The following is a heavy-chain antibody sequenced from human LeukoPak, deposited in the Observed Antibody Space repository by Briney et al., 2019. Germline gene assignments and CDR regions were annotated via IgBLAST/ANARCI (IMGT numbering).Heavy chain of an antibody. D-gene: IGHD6-19*01. J-gene: IGHJ3*02. Sequence: ASVKVSCKASGYTFTGYYMHWVRQAPGQGLEWMGRINPNSGGTNYAQKSQGRVTMTRDTSISTAYMELSRLRSDDTAVYYCARGPRLGSSGWYYGAFDIWGQGTMVTVSS. CDR1: GYTFTGYY. CDR3: ARGPRLGSSGWYYGAFDI. V-gene: IGHV1-2*06. CDR2: INPNSGGT.